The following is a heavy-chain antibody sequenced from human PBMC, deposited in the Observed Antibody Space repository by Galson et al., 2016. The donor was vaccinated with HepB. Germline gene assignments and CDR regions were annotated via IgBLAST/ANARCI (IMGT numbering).Heavy chain of an antibody. CDR3: TTDRGIQLWPRGY. V-gene: IGHV3-15*01. Sequence: SLRLSCAASGFTFSNAWMSWVRQTPGKGLKWVGRIKTKTDGGTTDYAAPVKGRFTISRDDSKNTLYLQMNSLKTEDTAGYYCTTDRGIQLWPRGYWGQGTLVTVSS. CDR1: GFTFSNAW. CDR2: IKTKTDGGTT. J-gene: IGHJ4*02. D-gene: IGHD5-18*01.